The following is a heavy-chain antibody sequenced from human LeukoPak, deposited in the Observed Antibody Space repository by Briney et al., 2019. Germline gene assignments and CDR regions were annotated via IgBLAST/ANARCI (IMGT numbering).Heavy chain of an antibody. D-gene: IGHD3-10*01. Sequence: AGSLRLSCAASGFTFSNYAMSWVRQAPGDWLECVSTIDYSVCSTSYTDSVTGPLTIPRNTPTHTPCMRMDSLRAEETAINFCAKVPYSDHGSGRPPFMDVWGQGTTVAV. CDR3: AKVPYSDHGSGRPPFMDV. CDR1: GFTFSNYA. J-gene: IGHJ6*02. CDR2: IDYSVCST. V-gene: IGHV3-23*01.